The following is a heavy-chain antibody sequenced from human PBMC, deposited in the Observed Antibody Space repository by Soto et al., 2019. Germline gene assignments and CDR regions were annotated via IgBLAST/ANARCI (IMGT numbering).Heavy chain of an antibody. D-gene: IGHD3-22*01. CDR2: ISAAGGTT. Sequence: PGGSLRLSCAASGFTFDTNGMTWVRQAPGKGLEWVSAISAAGGTTYYADPVKGRFTISRDNSKNMLYLQMNSLRAEDTAVYYCAKANRRVTMIVVANPPFDYWGQGTLVTVSS. J-gene: IGHJ4*02. CDR3: AKANRRVTMIVVANPPFDY. CDR1: GFTFDTNG. V-gene: IGHV3-23*01.